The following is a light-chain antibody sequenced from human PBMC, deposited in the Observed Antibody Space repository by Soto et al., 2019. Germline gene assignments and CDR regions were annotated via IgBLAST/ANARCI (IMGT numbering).Light chain of an antibody. CDR3: QSYDSSLSADV. Sequence: QSVLTQPPSVSGAPGQRVTISCTGSNSNIGAGYDVHWYQQLPGTAPNLLIHDNSNRPSGVPDRFSGSKSGTSASLAITGLQAEDEADYYCQSYDSSLSADVFGTGTKLTVL. CDR1: NSNIGAGYD. J-gene: IGLJ1*01. V-gene: IGLV1-40*01. CDR2: DNS.